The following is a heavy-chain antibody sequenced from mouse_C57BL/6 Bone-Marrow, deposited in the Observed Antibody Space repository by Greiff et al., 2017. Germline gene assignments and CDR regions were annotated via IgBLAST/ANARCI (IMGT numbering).Heavy chain of an antibody. CDR2: INPNNGGT. V-gene: IGHV1-22*01. Sequence: EVQLQQSGPELVKPGASVKMSCKASGYTFTDYNMHWVKQSHGKSLEWIGYINPNNGGTSYTQKFKGKATFTVNKSSSTTYMELRSLTSEDSEVYYCARRGIYYYGSSYFAYWGRGTLVTVSA. D-gene: IGHD1-1*01. J-gene: IGHJ3*01. CDR3: ARRGIYYYGSSYFAY. CDR1: GYTFTDYN.